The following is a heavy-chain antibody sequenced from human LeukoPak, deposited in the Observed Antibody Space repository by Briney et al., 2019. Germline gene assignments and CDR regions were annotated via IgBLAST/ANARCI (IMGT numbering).Heavy chain of an antibody. CDR3: ARGVYGSGSYYVSFDT. CDR2: FYNSGST. CDR1: GGSIRSYF. J-gene: IGHJ4*02. Sequence: PSETLSLTCTVSGGSIRSYFWSWFRQPPGKGLEWIGYFYNSGSTKSNPSLGSRVTISVDTSKNQFSLKLTSVTAADTAVYYCARGVYGSGSYYVSFDTWGQGTLVTVSS. V-gene: IGHV4-59*08. D-gene: IGHD3-10*01.